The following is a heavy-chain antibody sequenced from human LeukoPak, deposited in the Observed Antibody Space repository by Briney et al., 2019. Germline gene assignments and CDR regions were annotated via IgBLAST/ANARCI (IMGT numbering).Heavy chain of an antibody. CDR1: GGSISSYS. V-gene: IGHV4-4*07. CDR3: ARTVVTLDWYFDL. J-gene: IGHJ2*01. CDR2: FYTSGTT. Sequence: SETLSLTCSVSGGSISSYSWNWIRQPAGKGLEWIGRFYTSGTTNYNPSLKSRVTMSIDTSKNQVSLKMRSVTAADTAVYYCARTVVTLDWYFDLWGRGTLVSVSS. D-gene: IGHD4-23*01.